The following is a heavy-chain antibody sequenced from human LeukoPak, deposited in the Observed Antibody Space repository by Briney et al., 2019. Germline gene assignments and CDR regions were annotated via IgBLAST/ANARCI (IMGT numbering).Heavy chain of an antibody. CDR2: IYYSGST. Sequence: TASETLSLTCTVSGGSISSYYWSWIRQPPGKGLEWIGYIYYSGSTNYNPSLKSRVTISVDTSKNQFSLKLSSVTAADTAVYYCARGWTSYSYYYDSSGYYYQGYYFDYWGQGTLVTVSS. D-gene: IGHD3-22*01. CDR3: ARGWTSYSYYYDSSGYYYQGYYFDY. V-gene: IGHV4-59*01. J-gene: IGHJ4*02. CDR1: GGSISSYY.